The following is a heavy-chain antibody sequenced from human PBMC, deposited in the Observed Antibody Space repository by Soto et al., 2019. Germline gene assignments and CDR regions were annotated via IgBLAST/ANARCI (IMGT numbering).Heavy chain of an antibody. D-gene: IGHD3-16*01. CDR2: ISSGSLSI. CDR3: ARGGSSSDNGMDV. CDR1: GFTFSRYT. V-gene: IGHV3-48*02. Sequence: PGGSLRLSCAASGFTFSRYTMNWVRQTPGKGLEWVSYISSGSLSIYYADSVEGRFTVSRDNAKNSLFLQMNSLRDEDTAVYYCARGGSSSDNGMDVWGQGTTVTVSS. J-gene: IGHJ6*02.